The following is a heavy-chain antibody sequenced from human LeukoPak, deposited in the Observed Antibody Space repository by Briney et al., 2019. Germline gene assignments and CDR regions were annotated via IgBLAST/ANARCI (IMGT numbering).Heavy chain of an antibody. Sequence: GGSLRLSCAASGFTFSSYSMNWVRQAPGEGLEWVSCISSSSSYIYYADSVKGRFTISRDNAKNSLYLQMNSLRAEDTAVYYCARSLVYSYGHPYYFDYWGQGSQVTVSS. CDR3: ARSLVYSYGHPYYFDY. D-gene: IGHD5-18*01. V-gene: IGHV3-21*01. J-gene: IGHJ4*02. CDR1: GFTFSSYS. CDR2: ISSSSSYI.